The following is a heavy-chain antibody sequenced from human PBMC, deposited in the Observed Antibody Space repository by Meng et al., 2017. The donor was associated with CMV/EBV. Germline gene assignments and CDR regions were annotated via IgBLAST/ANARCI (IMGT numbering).Heavy chain of an antibody. CDR3: VRSSGWSLFDY. Sequence: QVQLVQSGAKMKKPGASVKVSCTTSGFTFSDYYIHWVRQAPGQGLEWMGWVNSNNDATNYARKFQGRVSMTRDTSISTAHMELSRLMSDDTAVYYCVRSSGWSLFDYWGQGTLVTGSS. V-gene: IGHV1-2*02. CDR1: GFTFSDYY. CDR2: VNSNNDAT. J-gene: IGHJ4*02. D-gene: IGHD6-19*01.